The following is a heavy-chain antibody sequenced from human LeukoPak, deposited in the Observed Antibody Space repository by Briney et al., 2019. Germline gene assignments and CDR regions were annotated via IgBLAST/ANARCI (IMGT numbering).Heavy chain of an antibody. J-gene: IGHJ4*02. Sequence: GGSLRLSCAASGFTFSNFGIHWVRQAPGKGLEWVAVISYDGSQKYYADSVKGRFTVSRDSSRNTLDLQMNSLRAEDTAVYYCARDGGSHAAYPPRWGQGTVVTVS. CDR3: ARDGGSHAAYPPR. CDR1: GFTFSNFG. V-gene: IGHV3-30*03. D-gene: IGHD3-16*01. CDR2: ISYDGSQK.